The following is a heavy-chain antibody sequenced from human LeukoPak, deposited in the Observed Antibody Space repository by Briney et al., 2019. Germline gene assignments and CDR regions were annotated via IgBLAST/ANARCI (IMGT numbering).Heavy chain of an antibody. D-gene: IGHD3-3*01. CDR3: AKSRSAYPRVDGFDM. Sequence: AGGSLRLSCAASGFTFSTYAMSWVRQAPGKGLEWVSAISGSGGTTYNADSVKGRFTIFRDNSKSTLYLQMNSLRAEDTALYYCAKSRSAYPRVDGFDMWGQGTMVTVSS. J-gene: IGHJ3*02. V-gene: IGHV3-23*01. CDR1: GFTFSTYA. CDR2: ISGSGGTT.